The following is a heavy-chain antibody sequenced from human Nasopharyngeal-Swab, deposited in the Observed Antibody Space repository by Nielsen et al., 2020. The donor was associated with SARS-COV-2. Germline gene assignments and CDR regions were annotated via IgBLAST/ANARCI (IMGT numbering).Heavy chain of an antibody. Sequence: VRQMPGKGLEWMGIIYPGDSDTRYSPSFQGQVTISADKSISTAYLQWSSLKASDTAMYYCARLSEMATNSHYYYYYMDVWGNGTTVTVSS. CDR3: ARLSEMATNSHYYYYYMDV. J-gene: IGHJ6*03. V-gene: IGHV5-51*01. CDR2: IYPGDSDT. D-gene: IGHD5-24*01.